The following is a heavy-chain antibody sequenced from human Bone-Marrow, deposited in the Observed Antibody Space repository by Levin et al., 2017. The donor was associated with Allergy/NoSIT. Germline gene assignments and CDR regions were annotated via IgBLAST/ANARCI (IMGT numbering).Heavy chain of an antibody. V-gene: IGHV3-33*01. D-gene: IGHD6-13*01. CDR3: VRDRTIVAAAGTLDSYYALDV. CDR2: IWIDGSNR. J-gene: IGHJ6*02. Sequence: SCSASGFTFSSFGMHWVRQAPGKGLEWVAAIWIDGSNRFYADSVEGRLSISRDNSKNTLYLEMNSLRAEDTAVYYCVRDRTIVAAAGTLDSYYALDVWGQGTTVTVSS. CDR1: GFTFSSFG.